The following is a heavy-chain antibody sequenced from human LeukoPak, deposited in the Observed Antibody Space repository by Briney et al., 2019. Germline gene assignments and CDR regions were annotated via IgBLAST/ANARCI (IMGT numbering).Heavy chain of an antibody. CDR2: IYYSGST. V-gene: IGHV4-39*07. CDR1: GGSISSSSYY. D-gene: IGHD2-15*01. CDR3: ARDHGLGCSGGSCYSGWFDP. Sequence: PSETLSLTCTVSGGSISSSSYYWGWIRQPPGKGLEWIGSIYYSGSTYYNPSLKSRVTISVDTSKNQFSLKLSSVTAADTAVYYCARDHGLGCSGGSCYSGWFDPWGQGTLVTVSS. J-gene: IGHJ5*02.